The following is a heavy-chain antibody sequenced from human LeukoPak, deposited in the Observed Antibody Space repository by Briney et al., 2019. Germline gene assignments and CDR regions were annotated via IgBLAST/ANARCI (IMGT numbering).Heavy chain of an antibody. J-gene: IGHJ4*02. D-gene: IGHD3-10*01. V-gene: IGHV4-34*01. Sequence: SETLSLTCAVYGGSFSGYYWSWIRQPPGKGLEWIGEINHSGSTNYNPSLKSRVTISVDTSKNQFSLKLSSVTAADTAVYYCARGGSEYYYGSGRPFDYWGQGTLVTVSS. CDR2: INHSGST. CDR3: ARGGSEYYYGSGRPFDY. CDR1: GGSFSGYY.